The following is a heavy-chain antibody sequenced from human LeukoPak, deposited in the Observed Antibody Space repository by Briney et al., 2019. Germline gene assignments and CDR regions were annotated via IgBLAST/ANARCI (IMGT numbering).Heavy chain of an antibody. CDR1: GYTFTSYY. V-gene: IGHV1-46*01. Sequence: ASVKVSCKASGYTFTSYYMRWVRQAPGQGLEWMGIINPSGGSTSYAQKFQGRVTMTRDTSTSTVYMELSSLRSEDTAVYYCARDGHVLRFLGWSFNNNWFDPWGQGTLVSVSS. J-gene: IGHJ5*02. CDR2: INPSGGST. CDR3: ARDGHVLRFLGWSFNNNWFDP. D-gene: IGHD3-3*01.